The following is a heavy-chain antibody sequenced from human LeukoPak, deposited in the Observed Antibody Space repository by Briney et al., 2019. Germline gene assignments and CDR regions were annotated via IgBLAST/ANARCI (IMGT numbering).Heavy chain of an antibody. D-gene: IGHD1-26*01. CDR3: AKTSSGSYQFDY. CDR1: GLTFDDYA. V-gene: IGHV3-9*01. Sequence: GGSLRLSCAASGLTFDDYAMHWVRQAPGKGLEWVSGISWNSGSIGYADSVKGRFTISRDNAKNSLYLQMNSLRAEDTALYYCAKTSSGSYQFDYWGQGTLVTVSS. CDR2: ISWNSGSI. J-gene: IGHJ4*02.